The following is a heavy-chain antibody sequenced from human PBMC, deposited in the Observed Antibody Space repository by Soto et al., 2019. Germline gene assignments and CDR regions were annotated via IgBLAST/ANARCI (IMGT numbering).Heavy chain of an antibody. D-gene: IGHD3-3*01. V-gene: IGHV1-18*04. Sequence: LLLQSGAELKKPGASVKISCKASGYSFSTYDISWLRQAPGQGPEWMGRISPKNGNTNYAQNFQDRVTMTADTSSSTAYMELRGLRSDDTAKYYFATSYDSGFDPWGQGTLVTVSS. CDR3: ATSYDSGFDP. CDR2: ISPKNGNT. CDR1: GYSFSTYD. J-gene: IGHJ5*02.